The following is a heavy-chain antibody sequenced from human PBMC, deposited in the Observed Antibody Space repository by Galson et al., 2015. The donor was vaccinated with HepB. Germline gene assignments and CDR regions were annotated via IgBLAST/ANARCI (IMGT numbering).Heavy chain of an antibody. CDR1: GFTFSSYS. CDR3: ARDRGSSYY. V-gene: IGHV3-48*01. Sequence: SLRLSCAASGFTFSSYSMNWVRQAPGKGLEWVSYISSSSSTIYYADSVKGRFTISRDNAKNSLYLQMNSLRAEDTAVYYCARDRGSSYYWGQGTLVTVSS. CDR2: ISSSSSTI. J-gene: IGHJ4*02. D-gene: IGHD6-13*01.